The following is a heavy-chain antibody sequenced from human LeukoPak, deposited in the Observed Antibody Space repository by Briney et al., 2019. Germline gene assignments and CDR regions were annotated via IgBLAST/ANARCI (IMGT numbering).Heavy chain of an antibody. V-gene: IGHV3-74*01. D-gene: IGHD5-18*01. CDR3: TRETAGYSYGPSWFDP. Sequence: GGSLRLSCAASGFTFSSYWMHWVRQAPGKGLVWVSRINSDGSSTSYADSVKGRFTISRDNAKNMLYLQMNSLRAEDTAVYYCTRETAGYSYGPSWFDPWGQGTLVTVSS. CDR2: INSDGSST. CDR1: GFTFSSYW. J-gene: IGHJ5*02.